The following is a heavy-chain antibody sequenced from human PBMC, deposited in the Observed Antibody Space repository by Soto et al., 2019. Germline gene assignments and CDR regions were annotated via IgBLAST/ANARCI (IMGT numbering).Heavy chain of an antibody. J-gene: IGHJ3*02. Sequence: GGTLRLSCAASGFTFDDDTMHWVRQAPGKGLEWVSLISWDGGSTYYPGSVKGRFTISRENAKNSLYLQMNSLRAGDTAVYYCARIGENDAFDIWGQGTMVTVSS. V-gene: IGHV3-43*01. D-gene: IGHD4-17*01. CDR2: ISWDGGST. CDR3: ARIGENDAFDI. CDR1: GFTFDDDT.